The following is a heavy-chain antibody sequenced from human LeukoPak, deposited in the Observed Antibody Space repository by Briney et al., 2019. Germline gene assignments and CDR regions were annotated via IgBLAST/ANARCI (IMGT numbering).Heavy chain of an antibody. CDR1: GFTFSDYY. Sequence: GGSLRLSCAVSGFTFSDYYMSWIRQAPGKGLEWVSYISSGGSTISRADSVKGRFTISRDNAKNTLYLQMNSLRAEDTAVYYCATEPHELDYWGQGTLVTVSS. D-gene: IGHD1-14*01. J-gene: IGHJ4*02. CDR2: ISSGGSTI. V-gene: IGHV3-11*04. CDR3: ATEPHELDY.